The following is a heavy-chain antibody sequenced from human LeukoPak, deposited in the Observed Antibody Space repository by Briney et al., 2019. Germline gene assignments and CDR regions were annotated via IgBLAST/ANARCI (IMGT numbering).Heavy chain of an antibody. V-gene: IGHV4-34*01. J-gene: IGHJ4*02. CDR3: ARGRVGDIVVVPAAMDFDY. D-gene: IGHD2-2*01. CDR2: INHSGST. Sequence: PSETLSPTCAVYGGSFSGYYWSWIRQPPGKGLEWIGEINHSGSTNYNPSLKSRVTISVDTSKNQFSLKLSSVTAADTAVYYCARGRVGDIVVVPAAMDFDYWGQGTLVTVSS. CDR1: GGSFSGYY.